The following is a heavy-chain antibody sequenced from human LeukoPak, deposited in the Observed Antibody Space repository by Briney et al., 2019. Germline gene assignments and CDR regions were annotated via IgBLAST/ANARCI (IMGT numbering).Heavy chain of an antibody. CDR2: INHSGST. CDR1: GGSISSYY. CDR3: ARGRTYYYGSGSLDY. Sequence: SETLSLTCTVSGGSISSYYWSWIRQPPGKGLEWIGEINHSGSTNYNPSLKSRVTISVDTSKNQFSLKLSSVTAADTAVYYCARGRTYYYGSGSLDYWGQGTLVTVSS. V-gene: IGHV4-34*01. D-gene: IGHD3-10*01. J-gene: IGHJ4*02.